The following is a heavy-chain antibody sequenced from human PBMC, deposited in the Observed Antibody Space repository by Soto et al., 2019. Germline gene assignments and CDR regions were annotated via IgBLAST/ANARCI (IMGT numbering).Heavy chain of an antibody. D-gene: IGHD1-26*01. CDR1: CGSIISSNYY. V-gene: IGHV4-39*01. Sequence: SETLSLTCTVSCGSIISSNYYWALIRQSPGKGLEWVATLYYSGSTYSNPSLKSRVTISVDTSKNQFSLKLSSVTAADTAVYYCARVQWELLSYFDYWGLGTLVTVSS. J-gene: IGHJ4*02. CDR3: ARVQWELLSYFDY. CDR2: LYYSGST.